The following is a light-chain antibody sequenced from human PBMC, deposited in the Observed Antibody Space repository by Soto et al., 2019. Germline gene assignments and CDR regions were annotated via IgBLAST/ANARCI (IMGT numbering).Light chain of an antibody. CDR1: QSISSY. CDR2: DAS. CDR3: QQYENLPT. V-gene: IGKV1-33*01. J-gene: IGKJ5*01. Sequence: DIQMTQSPSSLSASVGDRVTITCRASQSISSYLNWYQQKPGRAPKILIYDASNLEAGVPSRFRGSGSGTDFTFTISRLQPEDIATYYCQQYENLPTFGQGTRLEIK.